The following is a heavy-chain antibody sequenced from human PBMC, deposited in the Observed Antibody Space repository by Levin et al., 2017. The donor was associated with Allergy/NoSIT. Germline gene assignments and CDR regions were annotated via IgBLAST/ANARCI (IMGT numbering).Heavy chain of an antibody. Sequence: GESLKISCQASGYTFTGYYLHWVRQAPGQGLEWMGWINPNSGGTNYAQKFQGRVTMTRDTSISTAYVELSRLRSDDTAVYYCARAQQLDIYYYYDGMDVWGQGTTVTVSS. D-gene: IGHD6-13*01. J-gene: IGHJ6*02. CDR2: INPNSGGT. V-gene: IGHV1-2*02. CDR1: GYTFTGYY. CDR3: ARAQQLDIYYYYDGMDV.